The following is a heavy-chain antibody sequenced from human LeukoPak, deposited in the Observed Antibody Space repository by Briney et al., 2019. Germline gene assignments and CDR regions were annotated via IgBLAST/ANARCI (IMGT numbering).Heavy chain of an antibody. CDR3: AAISGYGSGSYQSYFDY. CDR1: GGSISSGGYY. D-gene: IGHD3-10*01. J-gene: IGHJ4*02. Sequence: PSETLSLTCTVSGGSISSGGYYWSWIRQPPGKGLEWIGYIYHSGSTYYNPSLKSRVTISVDRSKNQFSLKLSSVTAADTAVYYCAAISGYGSGSYQSYFDYWGQGTLVTVSS. V-gene: IGHV4-30-2*01. CDR2: IYHSGST.